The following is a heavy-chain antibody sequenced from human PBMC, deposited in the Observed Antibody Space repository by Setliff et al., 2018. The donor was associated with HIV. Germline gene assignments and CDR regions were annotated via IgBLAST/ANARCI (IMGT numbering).Heavy chain of an antibody. Sequence: PGGSLRLSCAASGFTFNTYAMSWVRQAPGKGLEWVSVISGSGGSTFYADSVKGRFTISRDNSKNTLYLQMNGLRVEDTAVYYRAKDGISGGAYPPYYFDYWGHGTLVTVSS. D-gene: IGHD2-15*01. CDR3: AKDGISGGAYPPYYFDY. J-gene: IGHJ4*01. V-gene: IGHV3-23*01. CDR2: ISGSGGST. CDR1: GFTFNTYA.